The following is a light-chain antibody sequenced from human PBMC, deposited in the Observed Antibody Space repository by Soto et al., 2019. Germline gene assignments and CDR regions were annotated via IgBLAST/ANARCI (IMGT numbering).Light chain of an antibody. CDR2: ATS. Sequence: DIQMTQSPSTLSESVGDRVTITCRASQTINSWLAWYQQKPGKAPKLLIYATSNLESGVPSRFSGSGSGTEFSLTISSLQPDDFATYYCQQYKSFSLTFGGGTRVEVK. V-gene: IGKV1-5*03. J-gene: IGKJ4*01. CDR3: QQYKSFSLT. CDR1: QTINSW.